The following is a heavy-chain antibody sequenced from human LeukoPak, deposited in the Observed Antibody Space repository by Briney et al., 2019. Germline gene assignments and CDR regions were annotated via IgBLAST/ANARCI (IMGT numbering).Heavy chain of an antibody. Sequence: SETLSLTCAVYGGSFSGYYWSWIRQPPGKGLEWIGEINHSGSTNYNPSLKSRVTISVDTSKNQFSLKLSSVTAADTAVYHCARRSRGTSYWGQGTLVTVSS. CDR3: ARRSRGTSY. J-gene: IGHJ4*02. D-gene: IGHD2-15*01. V-gene: IGHV4-34*01. CDR2: INHSGST. CDR1: GGSFSGYY.